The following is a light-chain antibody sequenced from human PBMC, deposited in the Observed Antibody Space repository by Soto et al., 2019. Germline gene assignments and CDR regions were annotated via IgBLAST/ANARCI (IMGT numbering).Light chain of an antibody. CDR2: DNS. V-gene: IGLV1-40*01. Sequence: QSVLTQPPSVSGAPGQRVTISCTGSSSNIGAGYDVHWYQQLPGTAPKLLIYDNSNRPSGVPDRFSGSKSGTSASLAITGLQAEDEADYYCQSYDRSLSGSRVFGTRTKLTVL. J-gene: IGLJ1*01. CDR3: QSYDRSLSGSRV. CDR1: SSNIGAGYD.